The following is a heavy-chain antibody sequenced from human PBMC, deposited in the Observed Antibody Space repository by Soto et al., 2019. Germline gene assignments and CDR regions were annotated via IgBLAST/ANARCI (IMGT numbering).Heavy chain of an antibody. CDR2: IYPGDSDT. D-gene: IGHD6-6*01. J-gene: IGHJ6*02. V-gene: IGHV5-51*01. Sequence: GESLKISCKGSGYSFTSYWIGWVRQMPGKGLEWMGIIYPGDSDTRYSPSFQGQVTISADKSISTAYLQWSSLKASDTAMYYCARRIAAREGRYYYYYGMDVWGQGTTVTVSS. CDR3: ARRIAAREGRYYYYYGMDV. CDR1: GYSFTSYW.